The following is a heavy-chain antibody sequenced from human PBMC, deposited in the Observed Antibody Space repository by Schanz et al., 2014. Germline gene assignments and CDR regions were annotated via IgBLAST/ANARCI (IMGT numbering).Heavy chain of an antibody. CDR1: GFTFGSYG. D-gene: IGHD3-9*01. Sequence: EEQLLQSGGGLVQPGGSLRLSCAASGFTFGSYGMSWVRQGPGKGLEWVSSISHSGGSKYYADSVKGRFTISRDNSENTLYLQMNSLSADDTAVFYCAKQIHYDILTVTRNWGQGTLVTVSS. V-gene: IGHV3-23*01. J-gene: IGHJ4*02. CDR3: AKQIHYDILTVTRN. CDR2: ISHSGGSK.